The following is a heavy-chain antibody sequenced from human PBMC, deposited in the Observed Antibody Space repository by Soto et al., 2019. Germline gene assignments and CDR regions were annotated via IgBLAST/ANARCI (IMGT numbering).Heavy chain of an antibody. D-gene: IGHD6-19*01. CDR2: TYYRSKWYN. Sequence: QVQLQQSGPGLVKPSQTLSLICAISGDSVSSATATWSWIRQSPSRGLEWLGRTYYRSKWYNDYAVSGQSRIAITPDTSKTQLSLQLSSVTPEDTAVYFCARDSSGFHWYFDLWGRGTLVTVSS. J-gene: IGHJ2*01. CDR3: ARDSSGFHWYFDL. V-gene: IGHV6-1*02. CDR1: GDSVSSATAT.